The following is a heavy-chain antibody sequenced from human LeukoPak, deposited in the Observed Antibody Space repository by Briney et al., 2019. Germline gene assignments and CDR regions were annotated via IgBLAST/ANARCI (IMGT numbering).Heavy chain of an antibody. J-gene: IGHJ4*02. CDR3: ARRARVEYDFWSGYYLDY. D-gene: IGHD3-3*01. Sequence: PGRSLRLSCAASGFTFSSYGMHWVRQAPGKGLEWVAVIWYDGSNKYYADSVKGRFTISRDNSKNTLYLQMNSLRAEDTAVYYCARRARVEYDFWSGYYLDYWGQGTLVTVSS. CDR2: IWYDGSNK. CDR1: GFTFSSYG. V-gene: IGHV3-33*08.